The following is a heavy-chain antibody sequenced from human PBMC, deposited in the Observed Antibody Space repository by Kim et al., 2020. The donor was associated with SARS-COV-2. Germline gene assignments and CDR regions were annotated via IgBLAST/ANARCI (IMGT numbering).Heavy chain of an antibody. V-gene: IGHV3-9*01. D-gene: IGHD3-3*01. CDR2: ISWNSGSI. J-gene: IGHJ4*02. Sequence: GGSLRLSCAASGFTFGDYAMHWVRQAPGKGLEWVSGISWNSGSIGYADSVKGRFTISRDNAKNSLYLQMNSLRAEDTALYYCAKALVWSGYYLGAFDYWGQGTLVTVSS. CDR3: AKALVWSGYYLGAFDY. CDR1: GFTFGDYA.